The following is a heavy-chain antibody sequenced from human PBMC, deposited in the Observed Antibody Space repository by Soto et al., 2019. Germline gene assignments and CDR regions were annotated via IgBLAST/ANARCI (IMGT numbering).Heavy chain of an antibody. V-gene: IGHV3-23*01. CDR1: GFIFSSYA. J-gene: IGHJ4*02. Sequence: GGSLRLSCAASGFIFSSYAVSWVRQAPGKGLEWVSAFSGTTSSTYYAPSVKGRFTISRDNSKNTLYLQMNSLKAEDTAVYYCAKGQKWELPFDYWGQGALVTVSS. CDR3: AKGQKWELPFDY. CDR2: FSGTTSST. D-gene: IGHD1-26*01.